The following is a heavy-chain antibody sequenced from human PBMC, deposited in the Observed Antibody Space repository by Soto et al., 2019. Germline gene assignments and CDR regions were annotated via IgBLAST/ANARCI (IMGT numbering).Heavy chain of an antibody. J-gene: IGHJ4*02. D-gene: IGHD2-15*01. CDR1: GGSTSSYY. Sequence: SETLSLTCTVSGGSTSSYYWNWVRQPPGKGLEWVAYIYSNGNSTYNPSLKSRVTIPMDTSKNQYTLKLNSVTAADTDVDYCGKVAVSYCDGSSCYSEWVWIDYWGQGTQVTVSS. CDR2: IYSNGNS. V-gene: IGHV4-59*01. CDR3: GKVAVSYCDGSSCYSEWVWIDY.